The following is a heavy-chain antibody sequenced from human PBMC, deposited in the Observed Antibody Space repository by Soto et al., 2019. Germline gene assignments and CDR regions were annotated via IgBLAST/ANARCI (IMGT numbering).Heavy chain of an antibody. CDR1: GGSISSYY. CDR2: IYYSGST. V-gene: IGHV4-59*08. J-gene: IGHJ6*02. CDR3: ARRLYYDSSGFEGGGMDV. D-gene: IGHD3-22*01. Sequence: SETLSLTCTVSGGSISSYYWSWIRQPPGKGLEWIGYIYYSGSTNYNPSLKSRVTISVDTSKNQFSLKLNSMTAADTAVYYCARRLYYDSSGFEGGGMDVWGQGPTVTVS.